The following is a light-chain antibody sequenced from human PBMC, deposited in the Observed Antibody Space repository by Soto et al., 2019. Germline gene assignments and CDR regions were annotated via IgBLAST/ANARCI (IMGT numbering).Light chain of an antibody. CDR1: QSISSY. CDR2: AAS. Sequence: DIQMTQSPSSLSASVGERVTITCRASQSISSYLNWYQQKPGKAPKLLIYAASSLQSGVPSRFSGSGSGTDFSLTISSLQSEDFAVYYCQQYNNWPRTFGQGTRLEIK. J-gene: IGKJ5*01. V-gene: IGKV1-39*01. CDR3: QQYNNWPRT.